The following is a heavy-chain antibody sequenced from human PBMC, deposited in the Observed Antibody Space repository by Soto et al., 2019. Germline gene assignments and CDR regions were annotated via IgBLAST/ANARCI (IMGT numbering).Heavy chain of an antibody. CDR2: IYYSGST. CDR3: ARQIAVAGTVWFDP. V-gene: IGHV4-31*03. Sequence: QVQLQESGPGLVKPSQTLSLTCTVSGGSISSGGYYWSWIRQHPGKGLEWIGYIYYSGSTYYNPALTRRVTISVDTSKNQFSLKLSSVTAADTAVYYCARQIAVAGTVWFDPWGQGTLVTVSS. J-gene: IGHJ5*02. CDR1: GGSISSGGYY. D-gene: IGHD6-19*01.